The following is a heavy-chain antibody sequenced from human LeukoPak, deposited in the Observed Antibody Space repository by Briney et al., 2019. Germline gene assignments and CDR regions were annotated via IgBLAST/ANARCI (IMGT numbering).Heavy chain of an antibody. CDR3: ARAYYYVSELDV. D-gene: IGHD3-10*01. V-gene: IGHV4-39*07. CDR1: GGSISSSSYY. CDR2: IYYSGST. Sequence: SERLSLTCTVSGGSISSSSYYWGWIRQPPGKGREWIGSIYYSGSTYYNPSLKSRFTISVHTAKNHFSLTLSSVTAADTAVYYCARAYYYVSELDVWGKGTTVTVSS. J-gene: IGHJ6*04.